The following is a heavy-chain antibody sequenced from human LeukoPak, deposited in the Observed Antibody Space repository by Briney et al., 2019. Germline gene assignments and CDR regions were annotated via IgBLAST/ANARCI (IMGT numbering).Heavy chain of an antibody. V-gene: IGHV4-59*01. CDR2: FYYSGIT. D-gene: IGHD1-26*01. J-gene: IGHJ4*02. CDR3: ARRYSGSYGGFDY. Sequence: SETLSLTCTVSGGSISSYYWSWVRQRPGKGLECIGHFYYSGITDYNPSLKSRVTISVDTSKNQFSLNLRSVTAADTAVYYCARRYSGSYGGFDYWGQGILVTVSS. CDR1: GGSISSYY.